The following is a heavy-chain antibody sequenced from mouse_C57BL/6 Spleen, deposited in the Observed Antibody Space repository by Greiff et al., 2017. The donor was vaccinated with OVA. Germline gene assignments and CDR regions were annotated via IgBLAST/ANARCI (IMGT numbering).Heavy chain of an antibody. CDR3: AREDGNYGGFCFGD. CDR1: GFTFSSYA. V-gene: IGHV5-4*01. Sequence: EVQLVESGGGLVKPGGSLKLSCAASGFTFSSYAMSWVRQTPEKRLEWVATISDGGSYTDYPDNVKGRFTISRDNAKNNLYRQMSHLKSEDTAMYYCAREDGNYGGFCFGDWGQGTTLTVSS. CDR2: ISDGGSYT. J-gene: IGHJ2*01. D-gene: IGHD2-1*01.